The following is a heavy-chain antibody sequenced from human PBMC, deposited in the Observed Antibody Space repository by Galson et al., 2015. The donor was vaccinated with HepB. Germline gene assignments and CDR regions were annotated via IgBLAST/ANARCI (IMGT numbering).Heavy chain of an antibody. CDR3: TRAARYYDSSGFGGTAFDI. V-gene: IGHV3-49*03. J-gene: IGHJ3*02. D-gene: IGHD3-22*01. Sequence: SLRLSCAASGFTFGDYAMSWFRQAPGKGLEWVGFIRSKAYGGTTEYAASVKGRFTISRDDSKSIAYLQMNSLKTEDTAVYYCTRAARYYDSSGFGGTAFDIWGQGTMVTVSS. CDR1: GFTFGDYA. CDR2: IRSKAYGGTT.